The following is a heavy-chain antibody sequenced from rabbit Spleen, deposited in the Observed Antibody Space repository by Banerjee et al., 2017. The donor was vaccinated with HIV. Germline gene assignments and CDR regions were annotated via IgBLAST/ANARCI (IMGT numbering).Heavy chain of an antibody. CDR2: IYAGGSDT. V-gene: IGHV1S45*01. J-gene: IGHJ3*01. CDR1: GFDFSNNA. CDR3: ARDLDGVIGWNFGW. D-gene: IGHD4-1*01. Sequence: EQLVESGGGLFQPGGSLALTCKASGFDFSNNAMCWVRQAPGKGLEWFGCIYAGGSDTYYASWAKGRFTISKTSSTTVTLQMTSLTVVDTATYFCARDLDGVIGWNFGWWGQGTLVTVS.